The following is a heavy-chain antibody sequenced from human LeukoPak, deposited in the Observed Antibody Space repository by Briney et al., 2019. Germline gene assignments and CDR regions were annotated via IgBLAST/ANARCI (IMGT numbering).Heavy chain of an antibody. D-gene: IGHD1-26*01. J-gene: IGHJ3*02. CDR2: INWNGGST. CDR3: ARQETSSYNGAFDI. CDR1: GFTFDDYG. Sequence: GGSLRLSCAASGFTFDDYGMSWVRQAPGKGLEWVSGINWNGGSTGYADSVKGRFTISRDNAKNSLYLQMNSLRADDTAVYHCARQETSSYNGAFDIWGQGTMVTVSS. V-gene: IGHV3-20*01.